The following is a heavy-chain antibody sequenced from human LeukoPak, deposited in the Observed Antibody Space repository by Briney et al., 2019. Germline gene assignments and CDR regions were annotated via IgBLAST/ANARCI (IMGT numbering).Heavy chain of an antibody. J-gene: IGHJ3*02. CDR3: ARDMGYGGNSNGAFDI. D-gene: IGHD4-23*01. CDR2: IIPILGIA. V-gene: IGHV1-69*04. CDR1: GGTFSSYT. Sequence: GASVKVSCKASGGTFSSYTTSWVRQAPGQGHEWMGGIIPILGIANYAQKFQGRVAITADKATSTAYMELSSLRSEDTAVYYCARDMGYGGNSNGAFDIWGQGTMATVSS.